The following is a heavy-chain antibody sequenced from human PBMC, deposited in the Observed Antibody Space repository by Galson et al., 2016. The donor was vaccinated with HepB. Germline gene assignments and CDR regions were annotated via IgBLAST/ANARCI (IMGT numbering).Heavy chain of an antibody. J-gene: IGHJ4*02. CDR2: ILYSGNT. Sequence: ETLSLTCTVSGGSVSSGSYYWSWVRQPPGKALEWIGYILYSGNTNYNPSLWSRVTISLDTSRNQFSLNLRSVTAAGTAVYYCACPIHLWALEYWGQGTLVTVSS. V-gene: IGHV4-61*01. CDR3: ACPIHLWALEY. D-gene: IGHD5-18*01. CDR1: GGSVSSGSYY.